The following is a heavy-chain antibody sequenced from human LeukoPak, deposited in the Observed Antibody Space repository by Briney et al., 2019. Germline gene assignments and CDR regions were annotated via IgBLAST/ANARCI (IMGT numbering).Heavy chain of an antibody. CDR1: GYTFTGYY. D-gene: IGHD6-13*01. CDR2: INPNSGGT. CDR3: ARLSRSQLVINFDY. J-gene: IGHJ4*02. V-gene: IGHV1-2*02. Sequence: VASMKVSCKASGYTFTGYYMHWVRQAPGQGLEWMGWINPNSGGTNYAQKFQGRVTMTRDTSISTAYMELSRLRSDDTAVYYCARLSRSQLVINFDYWGQGTLVTVSS.